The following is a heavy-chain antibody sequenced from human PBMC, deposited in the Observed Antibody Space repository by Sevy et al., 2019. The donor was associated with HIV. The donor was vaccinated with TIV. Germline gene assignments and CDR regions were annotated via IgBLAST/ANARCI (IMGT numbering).Heavy chain of an antibody. CDR3: ATPRDSGWYEGTGGYFDL. CDR1: GGSIGSSSYF. CDR2: FYSTGST. V-gene: IGHV4-39*01. Sequence: SETLSLTCTVSGGSIGSSSYFWGWIRQPPGKGLEWIGSFYSTGSTSYNPSLRSRVTVSADTSTNQFSLRLTSVIATDTAVYYCATPRDSGWYEGTGGYFDLWGRGTLVTVSS. J-gene: IGHJ2*01. D-gene: IGHD6-19*01.